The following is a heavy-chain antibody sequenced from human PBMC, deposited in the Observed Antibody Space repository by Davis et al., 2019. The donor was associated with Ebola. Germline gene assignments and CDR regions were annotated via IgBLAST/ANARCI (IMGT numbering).Heavy chain of an antibody. J-gene: IGHJ3*02. CDR3: ARDLGWLQLEAFDI. CDR2: INHSGST. D-gene: IGHD5-24*01. CDR1: GGSFSGYY. V-gene: IGHV4-34*01. Sequence: SETLSLTCAVYGGSFSGYYWSWIRQPPGKGLEWIGEINHSGSTNYNPSLKSRVTISVDTSKNQFSLKLSSVTAADTAVYYCARDLGWLQLEAFDIWGQGTMVTVSS.